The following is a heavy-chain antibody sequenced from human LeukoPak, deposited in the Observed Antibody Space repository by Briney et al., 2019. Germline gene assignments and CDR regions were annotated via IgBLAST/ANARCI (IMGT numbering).Heavy chain of an antibody. CDR2: IVVGSGNT. CDR3: AAESGTIVRGVPNWFDP. D-gene: IGHD3-10*01. V-gene: IGHV1-58*01. CDR1: GFTFSSSA. Sequence: GTSVKVSCKTSGFTFSSSAVQWVRQARGQRLEWMGWIVVGSGNTNYAQKFQERVTITRDMSTSTTYMELSSLRSEDTAVYYCAAESGTIVRGVPNWFDPWGQGTLVTVSS. J-gene: IGHJ5*02.